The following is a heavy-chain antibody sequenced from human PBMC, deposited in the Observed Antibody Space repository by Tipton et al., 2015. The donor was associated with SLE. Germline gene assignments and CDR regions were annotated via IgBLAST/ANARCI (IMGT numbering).Heavy chain of an antibody. Sequence: SLRLSCAASGFTFDDYGMSWVRQAPGKGLEWVSGINWNGGSTGYADSVKGRFTISRDNAKNSLYLQMNSLRAEDTALYYCAREGGVDLRFLEWPYYFDYWGRGTLVTVSS. J-gene: IGHJ4*02. D-gene: IGHD3-3*01. CDR3: AREGGVDLRFLEWPYYFDY. CDR2: INWNGGST. V-gene: IGHV3-20*04. CDR1: GFTFDDYG.